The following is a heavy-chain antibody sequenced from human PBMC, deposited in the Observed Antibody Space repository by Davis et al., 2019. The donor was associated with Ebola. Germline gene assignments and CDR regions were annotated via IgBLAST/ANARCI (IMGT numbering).Heavy chain of an antibody. CDR1: GYTFTSYY. V-gene: IGHV1-46*01. CDR2: INPSGGST. D-gene: IGHD2-15*01. J-gene: IGHJ4*02. CDR3: ARGYCSGGSCYSMDY. Sequence: AASVKVSCKASGYTFTSYYMHWVRQAPGQGLEWMGIINPSGGSTSYAQKFQGRVTMTTDTSTSTAYMELRSLRSDDTAVYYCARGYCSGGSCYSMDYWGQGTLVTVSS.